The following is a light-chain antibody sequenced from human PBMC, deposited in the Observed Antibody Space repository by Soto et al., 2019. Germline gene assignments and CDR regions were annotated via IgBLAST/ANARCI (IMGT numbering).Light chain of an antibody. V-gene: IGKV2-30*01. J-gene: IGKJ2*01. CDR2: EAS. CDR3: MQGSHWPPYT. Sequence: DVVMTQSPLSLPVTLGQPASISCRASRSLVYSDGNSYLSWYHQRPGQSPRRLIYEASNRDSGVLDRFRGSAGGTDFPREISRVEAEGVGIYYCMQGSHWPPYTCGQGTKLEIK. CDR1: RSLVYSDGNSY.